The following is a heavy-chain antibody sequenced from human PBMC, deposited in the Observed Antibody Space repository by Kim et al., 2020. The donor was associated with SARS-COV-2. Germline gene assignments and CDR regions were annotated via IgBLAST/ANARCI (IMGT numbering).Heavy chain of an antibody. CDR1: GFTFGDYA. J-gene: IGHJ1*01. CDR2: IRSKGYGGTT. Sequence: GGSLRLSCTASGFTFGDYAMSWVRQAPGKGLEWVGFIRSKGYGGTTEYAASVKGRFTISRDESKSIAYLQMNSLKTEDTAVYYCSSPLTPRGGQAAEYFQHWGQGTLVTVSS. V-gene: IGHV3-49*04. D-gene: IGHD3-16*01. CDR3: SSPLTPRGGQAAEYFQH.